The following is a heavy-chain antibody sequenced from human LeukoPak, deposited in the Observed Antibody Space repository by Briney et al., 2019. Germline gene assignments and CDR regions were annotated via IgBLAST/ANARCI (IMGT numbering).Heavy chain of an antibody. CDR2: IHHRAGA. V-gene: IGHV4-34*01. J-gene: IGHJ6*02. Sequence: PSETLSLTCAVYGGSFTDHYWSWIRHLPGKGLEWIGEIHHRAGANYNPSLWGRVTISADTSKNQFSLHLTSVTAADTATFYCARGPVRDDGLTGISYYFGLDVWGHGTTVTVFS. CDR3: ARGPVRDDGLTGISYYFGLDV. CDR1: GGSFTDHY. D-gene: IGHD2-21*02.